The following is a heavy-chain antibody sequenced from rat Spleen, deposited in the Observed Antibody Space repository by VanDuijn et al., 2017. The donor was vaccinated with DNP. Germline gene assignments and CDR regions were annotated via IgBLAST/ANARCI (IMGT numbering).Heavy chain of an antibody. CDR1: GFTFSDCY. V-gene: IGHV5-25*01. D-gene: IGHD4-3*01. J-gene: IGHJ2*01. CDR3: TRYNPGYYFDY. Sequence: EVQLVESDGGLVQPGRSLKVSCAASGFTFSDCYMAWVRQAPTKGLEWVASIINIGGTTYYPDSVKGRFTISRDDAESTLYLQMNSLWSEDTATYYCTRYNPGYYFDYWGQGVMVTVSS. CDR2: IINIGGTT.